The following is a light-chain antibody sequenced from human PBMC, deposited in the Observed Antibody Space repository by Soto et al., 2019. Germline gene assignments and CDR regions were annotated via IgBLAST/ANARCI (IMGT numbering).Light chain of an antibody. J-gene: IGKJ1*01. Sequence: EIVLTQSPATLSLSPGERATLSCRASQSVGSNYLAWYQQRPGQAPGLLIYGASSRATGIPDRFSGSGSGTDFTLTISRLEPEDFAVFYCQHYDNSPWAFGQGTKVEIK. V-gene: IGKV3-20*01. CDR3: QHYDNSPWA. CDR1: QSVGSNY. CDR2: GAS.